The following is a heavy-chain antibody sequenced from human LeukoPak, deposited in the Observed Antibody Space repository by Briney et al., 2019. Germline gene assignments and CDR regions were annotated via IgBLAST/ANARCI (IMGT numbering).Heavy chain of an antibody. CDR1: GGTFSSYA. CDR2: IIPILGIA. CDR3: ARPPQYYYDSSRGMDV. Sequence: GASVKVSCKASGGTFSSYAISWVRQAPGQGLEWMGRIIPILGIANYAQKFQGRVTITADKSTSTAYMELSSLRSEDTAVYYCARPPQYYYDSSRGMDVRGQGTTVTVSS. V-gene: IGHV1-69*04. D-gene: IGHD3-22*01. J-gene: IGHJ6*02.